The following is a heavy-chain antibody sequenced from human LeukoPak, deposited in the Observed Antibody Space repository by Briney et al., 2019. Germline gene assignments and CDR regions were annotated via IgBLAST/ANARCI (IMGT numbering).Heavy chain of an antibody. Sequence: GGSLRLSCAASGFTFDDYAMHWVRQAPGKGLERVSGISWNSGSIGYADSVKGRFTISRDNAKNSLYLQMNSLRAEDTALYYCAKDIRGYSYGFDYWGQGTLVTVSS. CDR1: GFTFDDYA. D-gene: IGHD5-18*01. J-gene: IGHJ4*02. V-gene: IGHV3-9*01. CDR3: AKDIRGYSYGFDY. CDR2: ISWNSGSI.